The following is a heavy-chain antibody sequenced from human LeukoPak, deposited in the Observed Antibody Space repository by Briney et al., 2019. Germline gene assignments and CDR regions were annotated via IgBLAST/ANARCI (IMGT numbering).Heavy chain of an antibody. CDR3: ARARRGYQLLFNTRRYYFDY. J-gene: IGHJ4*02. CDR1: GYTFASYD. V-gene: IGHV1-8*01. D-gene: IGHD2-2*01. CDR2: MNPNSGNT. Sequence: GASVKVSCKASGYTFASYDINWVRQATGQGLEWMGWMNPNSGNTGYAQKFQGRVTMTRNTSISTAYMELSSLRSEDTAVYYCARARRGYQLLFNTRRYYFDYWGQGTLVTVSS.